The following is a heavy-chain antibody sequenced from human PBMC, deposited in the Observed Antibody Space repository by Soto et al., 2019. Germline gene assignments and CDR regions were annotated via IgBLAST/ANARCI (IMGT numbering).Heavy chain of an antibody. Sequence: EVQLVESGGGLVQPGGSLRLSCAASGFTFSNYWMTWVRQAPGKGLEWVSSISDSGDSTYYADSVKGRFTISRDNSKKTLYLQMNSLRVEDTAVYYCAKPQWELLDWGQGTLVTVSS. CDR2: ISDSGDST. V-gene: IGHV3-23*04. CDR1: GFTFSNYW. J-gene: IGHJ4*02. CDR3: AKPQWELLD. D-gene: IGHD1-26*01.